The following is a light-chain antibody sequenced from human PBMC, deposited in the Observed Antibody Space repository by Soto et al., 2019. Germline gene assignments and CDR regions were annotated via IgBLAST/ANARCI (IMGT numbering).Light chain of an antibody. J-gene: IGKJ1*01. V-gene: IGKV1-9*01. CDR2: SAS. CDR1: QGISTY. Sequence: DIPLTQSPSFLSASVGDRVTITCRASQGISTYLTWYQQKPGKAPKLLIYSASTLQSGVPSRFSGSGSETEFTLTISSLQPEDFATYFCQQLHSFPPTFGQGTKVEIK. CDR3: QQLHSFPPT.